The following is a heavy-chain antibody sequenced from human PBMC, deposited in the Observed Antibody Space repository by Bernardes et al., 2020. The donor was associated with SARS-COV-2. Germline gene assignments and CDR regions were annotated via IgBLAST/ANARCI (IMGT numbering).Heavy chain of an antibody. Sequence: GGSLRLSCAASGFSFSSYAMHWVRQAPGKGLEWVTFISHDGSNKDYADSVKGRFTISRDNSKNTLYLQMNSLRAEDTAIYYCARDPYSGSYYLDSWGQGTLVTVSS. CDR2: ISHDGSNK. CDR3: ARDPYSGSYYLDS. D-gene: IGHD1-26*01. V-gene: IGHV3-30-3*01. CDR1: GFSFSSYA. J-gene: IGHJ4*02.